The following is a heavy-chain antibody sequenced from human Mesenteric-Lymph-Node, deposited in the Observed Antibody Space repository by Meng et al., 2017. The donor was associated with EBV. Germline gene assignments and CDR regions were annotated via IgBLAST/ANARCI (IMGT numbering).Heavy chain of an antibody. CDR3: ARGGGVLTPLDY. CDR2: INHSGGT. CDR1: GDSFSGYF. D-gene: IGHD4-23*01. J-gene: IGHJ4*02. Sequence: VQLQPWGAGLFKPSDTLSLTCAVYGDSFSGYFWSWIRQPPGKGLEWIGEINHSGGTNYNPSLESRVTISVDASKNQFSLKLRSVTAADTAVYYCARGGGVLTPLDYWGQGGLVTVSS. V-gene: IGHV4-34*02.